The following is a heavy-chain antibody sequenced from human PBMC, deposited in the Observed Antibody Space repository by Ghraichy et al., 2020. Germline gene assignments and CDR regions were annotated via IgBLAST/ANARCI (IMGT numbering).Heavy chain of an antibody. Sequence: SETLSLTCTVSGGSISSYYWSWIRQPAGKGLEWIGRIYGGGSTNYNPSLSSRVTMSVDTSKNQISLNLSSVTAADTAVYYCARRTSSGWYFDSRGQGTLVTVSS. CDR1: GGSISSYY. CDR2: IYGGGST. V-gene: IGHV4-4*07. D-gene: IGHD6-19*01. CDR3: ARRTSSGWYFDS. J-gene: IGHJ4*02.